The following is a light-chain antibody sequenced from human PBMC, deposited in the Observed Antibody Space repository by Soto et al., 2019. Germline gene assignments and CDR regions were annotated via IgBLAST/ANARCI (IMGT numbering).Light chain of an antibody. J-gene: IGKJ1*01. CDR1: ESISRY. CDR3: QQSYSMPT. CDR2: GAS. Sequence: DIQMTQSPSALSASVGDRVTITCRASESISRYLNWYQQKPGKAPKLLIYGASSLKSGVQSRFSGSGSGTDFTLTISSLQHEDFATYYCQQSYSMPTFGQGTKVEIK. V-gene: IGKV1-39*01.